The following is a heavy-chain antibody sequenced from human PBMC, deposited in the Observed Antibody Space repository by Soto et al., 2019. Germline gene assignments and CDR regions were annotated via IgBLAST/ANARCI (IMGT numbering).Heavy chain of an antibody. D-gene: IGHD2-2*01. CDR2: IIPIFGTA. Sequence: VKLSCKASGGTFSCYAISWVRQAPGQGLEWMGGIIPIFGTANYAQKFQGRVTITADESTSTAYMELSSLRSEDTAVYYCARDRFSLGYCSSTSCYGAFDIWGQGTMVTVSS. V-gene: IGHV1-69*13. CDR3: ARDRFSLGYCSSTSCYGAFDI. J-gene: IGHJ3*02. CDR1: GGTFSCYA.